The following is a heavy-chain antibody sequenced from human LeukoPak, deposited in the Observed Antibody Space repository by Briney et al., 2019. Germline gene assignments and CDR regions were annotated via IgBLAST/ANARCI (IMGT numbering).Heavy chain of an antibody. D-gene: IGHD3-10*01. V-gene: IGHV4-59*08. J-gene: IGHJ4*02. Sequence: SETLSLTCTVSGGSISSYYWSWIRQPPGKGLEWIGYIHYTGSTYHNPSLKSRVTISVDTSKNQFSLQLNSVTAADTAVYYCARNGYGSGSSYWGQGTLVTVSS. CDR3: ARNGYGSGSSY. CDR2: IHYTGST. CDR1: GGSISSYY.